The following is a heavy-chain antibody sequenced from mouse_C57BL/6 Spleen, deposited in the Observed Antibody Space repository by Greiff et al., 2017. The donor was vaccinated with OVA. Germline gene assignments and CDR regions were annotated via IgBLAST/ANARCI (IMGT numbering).Heavy chain of an antibody. CDR3: ASGPYGNYLDY. CDR2: INPYNGDT. CDR1: GYSFTGYF. V-gene: IGHV1-20*01. Sequence: EVQLQQSGPELVKPGDSVKISCKASGYSFTGYFMNWVMQSHGKSLEWIGRINPYNGDTFYNQKFKGKATLTVDKSSSTAHMELRSLTSEDSAVYYCASGPYGNYLDYWGQGTTLTVSS. J-gene: IGHJ2*01. D-gene: IGHD2-1*01.